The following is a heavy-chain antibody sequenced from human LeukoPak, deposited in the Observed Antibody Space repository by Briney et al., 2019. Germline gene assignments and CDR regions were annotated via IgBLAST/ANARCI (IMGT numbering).Heavy chain of an antibody. Sequence: GGSLRLSCAASGFTFSSYAMSWVRQAPGKGLEWVSAISGSGGSTYYADSVKGRFTISRDNSKNTLYLQMNSLRAEDTAVYYCAKDPSVGYSYGYLAYWGQGTLVTVSS. J-gene: IGHJ4*02. V-gene: IGHV3-23*01. D-gene: IGHD5-18*01. CDR2: ISGSGGST. CDR3: AKDPSVGYSYGYLAY. CDR1: GFTFSSYA.